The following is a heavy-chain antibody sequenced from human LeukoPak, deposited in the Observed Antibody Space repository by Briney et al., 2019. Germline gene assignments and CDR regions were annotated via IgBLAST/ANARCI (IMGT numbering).Heavy chain of an antibody. J-gene: IGHJ4*02. D-gene: IGHD6-19*01. V-gene: IGHV3-7*03. Sequence: PGGSLRLSCAAPGFTFSSYWMSWVRQAPGKGLEWVANIKQDGSEKYYVDSVKGRFTISRDNAKNSLYLQMNSLRAEDTAVYYCARVDIAVAGLDYWGQGTLVTVSS. CDR2: IKQDGSEK. CDR1: GFTFSSYW. CDR3: ARVDIAVAGLDY.